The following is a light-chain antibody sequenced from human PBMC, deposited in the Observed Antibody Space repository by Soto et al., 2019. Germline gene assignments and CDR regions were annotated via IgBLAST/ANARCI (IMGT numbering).Light chain of an antibody. CDR2: AAS. Sequence: DILLTQSPSILSASLGDRVTLTCRASQGISSYLAWYQQNPGKPPKLLIYAASTLQSGVPSRFSGSGSGTEFTLTISSLQPEDFATYYCQQGNSYPLTFGGGTKVEIK. J-gene: IGKJ4*01. CDR1: QGISSY. V-gene: IGKV1-9*01. CDR3: QQGNSYPLT.